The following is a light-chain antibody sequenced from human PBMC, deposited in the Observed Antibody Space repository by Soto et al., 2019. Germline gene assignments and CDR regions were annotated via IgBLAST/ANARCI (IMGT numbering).Light chain of an antibody. CDR2: SND. CDR3: AAWDDSLNGVV. V-gene: IGLV1-44*01. Sequence: QSALTQPPSASGTPGQRVTISCSGSSSNIGSNSVNWYHHLPGTAPKLLIYSNDQRPSGVPDRFSGSKSGTSVSLAISGLQSEDEADYYCAAWDDSLNGVVFGGGTKLTVL. J-gene: IGLJ2*01. CDR1: SSNIGSNS.